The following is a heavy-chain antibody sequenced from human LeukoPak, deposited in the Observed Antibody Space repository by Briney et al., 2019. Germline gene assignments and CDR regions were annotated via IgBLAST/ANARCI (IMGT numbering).Heavy chain of an antibody. Sequence: PGGSLRLSCAASGFTFSSFGMHWFRQAPGKGLEWVGFIRSKAYGGTTEYAASVKGRFTISRDDSKSIAYLQMNSLKTEDTAVYYCTRAWRADYWGQGTLVTVSS. CDR3: TRAWRADY. J-gene: IGHJ4*02. V-gene: IGHV3-49*03. D-gene: IGHD3-3*01. CDR1: GFTFSSFG. CDR2: IRSKAYGGTT.